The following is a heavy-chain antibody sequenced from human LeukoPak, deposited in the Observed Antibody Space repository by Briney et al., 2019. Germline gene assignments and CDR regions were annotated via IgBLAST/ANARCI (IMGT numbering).Heavy chain of an antibody. D-gene: IGHD6-6*01. CDR1: GYTFTSYG. Sequence: ASVKVSCKASGYTFTSYGISWVRQAPGQGLEWMGWISAYNGNTNYAQKLQGRVTMTTDTSTSTAYMELRSLRSDDTAVYYCAREKRIAARFDFDYWGQGTLVTVSS. J-gene: IGHJ4*02. CDR3: AREKRIAARFDFDY. V-gene: IGHV1-18*01. CDR2: ISAYNGNT.